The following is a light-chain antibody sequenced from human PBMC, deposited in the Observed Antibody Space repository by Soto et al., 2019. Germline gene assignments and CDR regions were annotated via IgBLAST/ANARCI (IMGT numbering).Light chain of an antibody. J-gene: IGKJ2*01. Sequence: DIVLTQSPATLSLSPGERATLSCRASQSVSSYLAWYQQKPGQAPRLLIYDASNRATGVQARFSGSGSGTDFTLTIISLEPEDFAVYYCHQRSNWPPYTFGQGTKLEIK. CDR1: QSVSSY. V-gene: IGKV3-11*01. CDR3: HQRSNWPPYT. CDR2: DAS.